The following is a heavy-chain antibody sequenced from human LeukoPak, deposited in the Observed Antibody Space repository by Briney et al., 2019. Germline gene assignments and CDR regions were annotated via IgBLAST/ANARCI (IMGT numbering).Heavy chain of an antibody. CDR1: TFTLSRHS. CDR2: ISSSSSTI. J-gene: IGHJ4*02. CDR3: ARPTVTQNFDY. D-gene: IGHD4-11*01. V-gene: IGHV3-48*01. Sequence: GGSLRLSCADSTFTLSRHSMNWVRQAPGKGLEYISYISSSSSTIYYAGSVKGRFTISRDNAKNSLYLQMNSLRAEDTAVYYCARPTVTQNFDYWGQGTLVTVSS.